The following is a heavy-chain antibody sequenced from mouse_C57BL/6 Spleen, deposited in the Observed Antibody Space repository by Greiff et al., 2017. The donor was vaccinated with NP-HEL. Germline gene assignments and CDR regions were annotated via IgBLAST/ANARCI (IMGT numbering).Heavy chain of an antibody. J-gene: IGHJ4*01. V-gene: IGHV5-15*01. CDR2: ISNLAYSI. Sequence: EVQGVESGGGLVQPGGSLKLSCAASGFTFSDYGMAWVRQAPRKGPEWVAFISNLAYSIYYADTVTGRFTISRENAKNTLYLEMSSLRSEDTAMYYCARHEGYAMDYWGQGTSVTVSS. CDR1: GFTFSDYG. CDR3: ARHEGYAMDY.